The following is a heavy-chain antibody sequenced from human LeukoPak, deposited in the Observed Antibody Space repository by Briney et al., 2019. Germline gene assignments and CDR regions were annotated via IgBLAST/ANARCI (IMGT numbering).Heavy chain of an antibody. CDR3: ARAKSGYSSSAADY. D-gene: IGHD6-19*01. CDR2: IYHSGST. V-gene: IGHV4-4*02. Sequence: SETLSLTCTVSGGSISSSNWWSWVRQPPGKGLEWIGEIYHSGSTNYNPSLKSRVTISVDKSKNQFSLKLSSVTAADTAVYYCARAKSGYSSSAADYWGQGTLVTVSS. CDR1: GGSISSSNW. J-gene: IGHJ4*02.